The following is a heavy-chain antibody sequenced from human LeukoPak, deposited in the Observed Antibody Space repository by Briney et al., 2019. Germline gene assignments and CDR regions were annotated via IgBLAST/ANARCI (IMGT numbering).Heavy chain of an antibody. CDR2: IFYSGST. Sequence: SETLSLTCTVSGGSISSSSYYWGWIRQPPGKGLVWIGTIFYSGSTYYNPSLKSRITISVDTSKNQFSLKLSSVTAADTAVYYCARHSRSGYSDYESAFDIWGQGTMVIVSS. D-gene: IGHD5-12*01. J-gene: IGHJ3*02. CDR3: ARHSRSGYSDYESAFDI. V-gene: IGHV4-39*01. CDR1: GGSISSSSYY.